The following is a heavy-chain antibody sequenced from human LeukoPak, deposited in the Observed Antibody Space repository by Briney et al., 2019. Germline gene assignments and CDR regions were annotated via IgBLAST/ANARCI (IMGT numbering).Heavy chain of an antibody. CDR1: GFTFSSCG. D-gene: IGHD4-17*01. V-gene: IGHV3-33*01. CDR2: IWYDGSNK. CDR3: ARDRTTVTTWTDAFDI. Sequence: GGSLRLSCAASGFTFSSCGMHWVRQAPGKGLEWVAVIWYDGSNKYYADSVKGRFTISRDNSKNTLYLQMNSLRAEDTAVYYCARDRTTVTTWTDAFDIWGQGTMVTVSS. J-gene: IGHJ3*02.